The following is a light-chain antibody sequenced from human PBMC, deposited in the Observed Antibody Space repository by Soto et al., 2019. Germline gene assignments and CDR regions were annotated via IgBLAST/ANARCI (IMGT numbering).Light chain of an antibody. Sequence: EIVMTQSPVTLSVSPGERATLSCRASQSVNSNLAWYQQKPGQAPRLLIYGASTRATGIPARFSGSGSGTEFTLTITSLQSEDFAVYYCQQYSNRRTFGQGTKVEV. CDR1: QSVNSN. J-gene: IGKJ1*01. CDR2: GAS. V-gene: IGKV3-15*01. CDR3: QQYSNRRT.